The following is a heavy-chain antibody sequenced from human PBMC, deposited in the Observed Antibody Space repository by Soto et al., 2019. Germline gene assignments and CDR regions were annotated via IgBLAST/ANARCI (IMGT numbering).Heavy chain of an antibody. J-gene: IGHJ4*02. Sequence: EVQLVESGGGLVKPGGSLRVSCAASGVTFSSYGMNWVRQAPGKGLEWVSSISSSSSYIYYADSVKGRFTISRDNAKNSLYLQMNSLRAEDTAVYYCARDHCSSTSCYGLWGQGTLVTVSS. V-gene: IGHV3-21*01. D-gene: IGHD2-2*01. CDR1: GVTFSSYG. CDR2: ISSSSSYI. CDR3: ARDHCSSTSCYGL.